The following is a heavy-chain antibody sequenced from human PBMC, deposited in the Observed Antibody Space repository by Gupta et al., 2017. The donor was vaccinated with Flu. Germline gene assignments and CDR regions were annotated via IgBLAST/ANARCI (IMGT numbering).Heavy chain of an antibody. Sequence: QGQLVESGGGAVQPGRSLRLSCEASGLTFSTAVMHWVRQGPGKGLGLVAVMSIEGNKKYYADPRKDRFTISRDNSQNTLYLQMNSLRGEDTAFHYCAKERLFGVVVPSYGMDVRGRGTTVTVSS. CDR3: AKERLFGVVVPSYGMDV. CDR1: GLTFSTAV. D-gene: IGHD3-3*01. J-gene: IGHJ6*02. V-gene: IGHV3-30*18. CDR2: MSIEGNKK.